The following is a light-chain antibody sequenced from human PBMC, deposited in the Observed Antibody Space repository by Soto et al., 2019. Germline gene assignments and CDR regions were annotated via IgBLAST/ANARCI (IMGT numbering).Light chain of an antibody. CDR3: QQYNTYPLT. V-gene: IGKV1-5*03. CDR1: QSISNW. Sequence: DIQLTQSPSTLSASVGDRVTIPCRASQSISNWLAWYQQKTGKAPNLLIYKASSLERGVPSRFSGSGSGTEFTLTISSLQTDDFATYYCQQYNTYPLTFGGGTKV. J-gene: IGKJ4*01. CDR2: KAS.